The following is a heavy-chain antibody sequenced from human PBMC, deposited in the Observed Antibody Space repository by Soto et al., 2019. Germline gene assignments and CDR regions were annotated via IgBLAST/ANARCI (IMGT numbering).Heavy chain of an antibody. D-gene: IGHD2-8*01. CDR2: ARNKVNGYII. CDR1: GFSFTDHY. J-gene: IGHJ4*02. CDR3: ARLMGTSFDL. V-gene: IGHV3-72*01. Sequence: PGGSLRLSCAASGFSFTDHYMDWVRQAPGEGLEWVGRARNKVNGYIIDYAASVKGRFIISRDDSKMSLYLQMNSLKTEDTAVYFCARLMGTSFDLWGQGTLVTVSS.